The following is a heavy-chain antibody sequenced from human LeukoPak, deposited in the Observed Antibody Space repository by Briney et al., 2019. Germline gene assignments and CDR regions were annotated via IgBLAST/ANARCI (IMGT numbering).Heavy chain of an antibody. CDR1: GGSISSYY. CDR2: IYYSGST. Sequence: SETLCLTCTVSGGSISSYYWSWIRQPPGKGLEWIGYIYYSGSTNYNPSLKSRVTISVDTSKNQFSLKLSSVTAADTAVYYCARGIAARTYYYYYYMDVWGKGTTVTVSS. CDR3: ARGIAARTYYYYYYMDV. D-gene: IGHD6-6*01. V-gene: IGHV4-59*01. J-gene: IGHJ6*03.